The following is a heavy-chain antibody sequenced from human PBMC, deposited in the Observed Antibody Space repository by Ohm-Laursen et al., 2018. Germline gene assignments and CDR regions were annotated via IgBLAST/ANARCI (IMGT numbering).Heavy chain of an antibody. V-gene: IGHV1-18*01. CDR1: GYTFTNYG. D-gene: IGHD3-10*01. J-gene: IGHJ4*02. Sequence: ASVKVSCKASGYTFTNYGISWVRQAPGQGLEWVAWISPYSGITHFALKVQGRVSMTTDTSTTTAYGELRSLRSDDTAVYYCVRDRRSGSYFGERDYWGQGTLVTVSS. CDR3: VRDRRSGSYFGERDY. CDR2: ISPYSGIT.